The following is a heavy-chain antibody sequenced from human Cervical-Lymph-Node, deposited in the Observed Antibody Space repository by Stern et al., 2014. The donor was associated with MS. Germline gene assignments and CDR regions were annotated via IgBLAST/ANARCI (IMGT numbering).Heavy chain of an antibody. CDR2: ISATNSYI. CDR3: ARVVGATDAFDM. D-gene: IGHD1-26*01. J-gene: IGHJ3*02. V-gene: IGHV3-21*01. Sequence: EVQLVESGGGLVKPGGSLRLSCEASGFTFTLYTLNWVRQAPGQVPEGVSSISATNSYIYYADLVKGRFTISRDNAKNSLYLQMNSLRAEDTALYYCARVVGATDAFDMWGQGTMVTVSS. CDR1: GFTFTLYT.